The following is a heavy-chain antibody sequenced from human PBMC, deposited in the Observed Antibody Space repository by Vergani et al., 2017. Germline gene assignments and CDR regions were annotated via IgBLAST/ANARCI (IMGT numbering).Heavy chain of an antibody. J-gene: IGHJ4*02. CDR2: ISGSGGST. D-gene: IGHD3-3*01. CDR1: GFTFSSYA. Sequence: EVQLLESGGGLVQPGGSLRLSCAASGFTFSSYAMSWVRQAPGKGLEWVSAISGSGGSTYYADSVKGRFTISRDNSKNTLYLQMNSLRAEDTAVYYCAKDGWSGYYQPIYFDYWGQGTLVTVSS. V-gene: IGHV3-23*01. CDR3: AKDGWSGYYQPIYFDY.